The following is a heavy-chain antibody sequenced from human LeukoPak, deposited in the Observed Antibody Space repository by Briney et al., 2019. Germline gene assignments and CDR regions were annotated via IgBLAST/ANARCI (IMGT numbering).Heavy chain of an antibody. CDR2: IYHSGRT. J-gene: IGHJ6*03. Sequence: SETLSLTCTVSGNSISSGYYWGWIRQPPGKGLEWIGSIYHSGRTYYNPSLKSRVTISVDTSKNQFSLKVSSVTAADTAVYYCARVFDSGSQAYFYYMDVWGKGTTVTISS. CDR1: GNSISSGYY. D-gene: IGHD3-10*01. V-gene: IGHV4-38-2*02. CDR3: ARVFDSGSQAYFYYMDV.